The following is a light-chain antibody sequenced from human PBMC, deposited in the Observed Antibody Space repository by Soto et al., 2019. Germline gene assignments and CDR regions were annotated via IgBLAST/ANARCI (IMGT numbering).Light chain of an antibody. V-gene: IGLV2-14*03. CDR3: SAYTTSGTYV. Sequence: QSALTQPASVSGSPGQSITISCTGTSSDVGGYNYVSWYQQHPDKAPKLMIHDVSNRPSGVSHRFSGSKSGNSASLTISGLQAEDEADYYCSAYTTSGTYVFGSGTKLTVL. J-gene: IGLJ1*01. CDR1: SSDVGGYNY. CDR2: DVS.